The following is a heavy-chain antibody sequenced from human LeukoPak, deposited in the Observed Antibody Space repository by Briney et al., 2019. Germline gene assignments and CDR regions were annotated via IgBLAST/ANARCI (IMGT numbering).Heavy chain of an antibody. Sequence: GSLRLSCAASGFTFSSYSMNWVRQPPGKGLEWIGEINHSGSANYNPSLKSRVTISVDTSKNQFSLKLSSVTAADTAVYYCARGEGYDYVWGSYRLLRGPYIDYWGQGTLVTVSS. V-gene: IGHV4-34*01. CDR3: ARGEGYDYVWGSYRLLRGPYIDY. CDR1: GFTFSSYS. D-gene: IGHD3-16*02. J-gene: IGHJ4*02. CDR2: INHSGSA.